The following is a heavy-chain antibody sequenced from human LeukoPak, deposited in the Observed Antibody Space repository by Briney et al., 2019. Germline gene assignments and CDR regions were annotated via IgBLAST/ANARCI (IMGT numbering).Heavy chain of an antibody. CDR3: ARTPALYNWNAGYNLFHP. J-gene: IGHJ5*02. V-gene: IGHV1-69*05. Sequence: SVKVSCKASGGTFSSYAISWVRQAPGQGLEWMRGIIPIFGTANYAQKFQGRVTITTDESTSTAYMELSSLRSEDTAVYYCARTPALYNWNAGYNLFHPWGQGTLVTVSS. CDR2: IIPIFGTA. D-gene: IGHD1-20*01. CDR1: GGTFSSYA.